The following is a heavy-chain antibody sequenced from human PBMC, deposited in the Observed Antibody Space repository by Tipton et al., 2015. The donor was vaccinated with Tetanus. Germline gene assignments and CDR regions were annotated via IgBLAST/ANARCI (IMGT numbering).Heavy chain of an antibody. CDR3: ARGDFAYGSGSYLVGY. Sequence: QLVQSGGEVKKPGASVKVSCKASGYTFTGYYMHWVRQAPGQGLEWMGWINPNSGGTNYAQKFQGRVTMTRDTSISTAYMGLSSLRSEDTAVYYCARGDFAYGSGSYLVGYWGQGTLVTVSS. D-gene: IGHD3-10*01. V-gene: IGHV1-2*02. J-gene: IGHJ4*02. CDR1: GYTFTGYY. CDR2: INPNSGGT.